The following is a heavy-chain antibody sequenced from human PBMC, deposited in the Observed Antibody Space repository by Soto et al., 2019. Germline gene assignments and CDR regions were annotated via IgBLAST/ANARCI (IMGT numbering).Heavy chain of an antibody. CDR1: GFTLSDFW. J-gene: IGHJ4*02. CDR2: INNDGSTT. Sequence: EVQLVESGGGLVQPGGSLRLSCAVSGFTLSDFWMHLVRQAPGKGLVWVSRINNDGSTTDYADSVKGRFTISRDNAKKTVFRQMNSLRAEDTAVYYCSRSPFRNDTDHYWGQGTLVTVSS. V-gene: IGHV3-74*01. CDR3: SRSPFRNDTDHY. D-gene: IGHD1-1*01.